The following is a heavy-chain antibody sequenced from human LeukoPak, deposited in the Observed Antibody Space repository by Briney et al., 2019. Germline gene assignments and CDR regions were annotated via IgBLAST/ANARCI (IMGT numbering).Heavy chain of an antibody. J-gene: IGHJ6*02. Sequence: SETLSLTCTVSGGSISSYYWSWIRQPPGKGLEWIGYIYYSGSTNYNPSLKSRVTISVDTSKNQFSLKLSSVTAADTAVYYCARDRGDGYDSYYYYYYGMDVWGQGTTVTVSS. D-gene: IGHD5-24*01. CDR3: ARDRGDGYDSYYYYYYGMDV. CDR2: IYYSGST. V-gene: IGHV4-59*01. CDR1: GGSISSYY.